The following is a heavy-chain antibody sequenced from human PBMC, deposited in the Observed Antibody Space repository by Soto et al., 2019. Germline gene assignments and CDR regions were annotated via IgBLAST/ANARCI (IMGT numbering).Heavy chain of an antibody. CDR2: INPATGAA. J-gene: IGHJ3*02. D-gene: IGHD3-3*01. CDR1: GYPVTAYY. V-gene: IGHV1-2*02. CDR3: ARGGGVGVAGSAAFDM. Sequence: QLHLVQSGAVVKKPGASVTVSCSASGYPVTAYYMHWVRQAPGRGLEWMGGINPATGAAKYTQTFQGRVTMTRDTSTSTVFMEPRGLTSEGTAAFYCARGGGVGVAGSAAFDMWGQGTLVTVSS.